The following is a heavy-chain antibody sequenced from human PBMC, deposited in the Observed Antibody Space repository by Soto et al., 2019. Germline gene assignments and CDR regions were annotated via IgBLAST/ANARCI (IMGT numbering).Heavy chain of an antibody. Sequence: GASVKVSCKASGYTFTRYYIHWVRQAPGQGLEWMGVINPGGGSTNYAQKFKGRITMTRDTSTSTVYMEVTSPTLDDTAVYFCARPTVVGATVRYFFGYWGQGTLVTVSS. D-gene: IGHD1-26*01. CDR2: INPGGGST. J-gene: IGHJ4*01. CDR1: GYTFTRYY. V-gene: IGHV1-46*01. CDR3: ARPTVVGATVRYFFGY.